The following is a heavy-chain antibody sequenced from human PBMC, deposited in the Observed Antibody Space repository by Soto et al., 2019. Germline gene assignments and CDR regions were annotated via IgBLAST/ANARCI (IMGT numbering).Heavy chain of an antibody. CDR1: GVTFCNAW. Sequence: GGSLSLSCAASGVTFCNAWMSWGRQDPGKGLEWVGRIKSKTDGGTTDYAAPVKGRFTISRDDSKNTLYLQMNSLKTADTAVYYYTTGYYFGYYDGMDVWGQGTRVTVSS. D-gene: IGHD3-22*01. V-gene: IGHV3-15*01. J-gene: IGHJ6*02. CDR2: IKSKTDGGTT. CDR3: TTGYYFGYYDGMDV.